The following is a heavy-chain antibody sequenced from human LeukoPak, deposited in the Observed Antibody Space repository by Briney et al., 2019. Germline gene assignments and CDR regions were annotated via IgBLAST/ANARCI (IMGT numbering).Heavy chain of an antibody. CDR2: IWHGGSDK. CDR3: AKDYRRDGYNYYFDY. V-gene: IGHV3-30*02. D-gene: IGHD5-24*01. CDR1: GFTFSSYA. Sequence: GGSLRLSCAASGFTFSSYAMHWVRQAPGKGLEWVAIIWHGGSDKYYADSVKGRFTISRDNSKNTLYLQMNSLRAEDTAVFYCAKDYRRDGYNYYFDYWGQGTLVTVSS. J-gene: IGHJ4*02.